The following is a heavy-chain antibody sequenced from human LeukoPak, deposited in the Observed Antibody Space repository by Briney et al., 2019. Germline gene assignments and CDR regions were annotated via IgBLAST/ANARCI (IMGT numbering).Heavy chain of an antibody. CDR3: AKWGGILTGYSIYYYYYGMDV. CDR2: ISGSGGST. CDR1: GFTFSSYA. V-gene: IGHV3-23*01. J-gene: IGHJ6*02. Sequence: GGSLRLSCAASGFTFSSYAMSWVRQAPGKGLEWVSAISGSGGSTYYADSVKGRFTISRDNYKNTLYLQMNSLRAEDTAVYYCAKWGGILTGYSIYYYYYGMDVWGQGTTVTVSS. D-gene: IGHD3-9*01.